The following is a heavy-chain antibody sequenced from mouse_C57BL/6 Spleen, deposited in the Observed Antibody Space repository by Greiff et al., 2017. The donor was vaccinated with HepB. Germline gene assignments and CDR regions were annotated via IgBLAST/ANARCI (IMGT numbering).Heavy chain of an antibody. V-gene: IGHV1-4*01. CDR1: GYTFTSYT. Sequence: VQLQQSGAELARPGASVKMSCKASGYTFTSYTMHWVKQRPGQGLEWIGYINPSSGYTKYNQKFKDKATLTADKSFSTAYMQLSSLTSEDSAVYYGASSEAYGSSYWYYFDYWGQGTTLTVSS. J-gene: IGHJ2*01. CDR2: INPSSGYT. CDR3: ASSEAYGSSYWYYFDY. D-gene: IGHD1-1*01.